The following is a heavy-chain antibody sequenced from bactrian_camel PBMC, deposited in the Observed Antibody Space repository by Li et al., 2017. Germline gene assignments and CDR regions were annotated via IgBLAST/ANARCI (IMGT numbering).Heavy chain of an antibody. D-gene: IGHD2*01. CDR2: IFTVGGST. CDR3: AARRSGGVCYWPSARGQYLY. V-gene: IGHV3S54*01. J-gene: IGHJ4*01. CDR1: GTGDGSEYKC. Sequence: HVQLVESGGGSVQPGGSLRLSCAASGTGDGSEYKCRAWFRQAPGQEREGVAAIFTVGGSTYYAEPVKGRFTISQDNAKNTVYLQMISLKPEDTAMYYCAARRSGGVCYWPSARGQYLYWGQGTQVTVS.